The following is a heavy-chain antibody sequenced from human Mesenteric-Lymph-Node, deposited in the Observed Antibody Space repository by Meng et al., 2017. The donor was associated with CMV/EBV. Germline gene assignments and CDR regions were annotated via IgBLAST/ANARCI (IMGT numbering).Heavy chain of an antibody. CDR1: FTEYG. V-gene: IGHV1-18*01. CDR2: ISVYYGNP. Sequence: FTEYGINWVRQAPGQGLEWMGWISVYYGNPNYAQKFRDRVTMTTDTSTNTAYMELKSLKSDDTAMYYCARGFSHEEKSYEKGGWFDPWGLGTLVTVSS. D-gene: IGHD3-22*01. J-gene: IGHJ5*02. CDR3: ARGFSHEEKSYEKGGWFDP.